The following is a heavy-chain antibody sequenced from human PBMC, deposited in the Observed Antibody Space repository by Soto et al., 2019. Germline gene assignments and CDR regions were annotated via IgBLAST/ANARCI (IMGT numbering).Heavy chain of an antibody. V-gene: IGHV1-46*03. Sequence: GASVKVSCKASGYTFTSYYMHWVRQAPGQGLEWMGIINPSGGSTSYAQKFQGRVTMTRDTSTSTVYMELSSLRSEDTAVYYCARAPQLERPYYYYYYMDVWGKGTTVTVSS. CDR3: ARAPQLERPYYYYYYMDV. CDR2: INPSGGST. CDR1: GYTFTSYY. J-gene: IGHJ6*03. D-gene: IGHD1-1*01.